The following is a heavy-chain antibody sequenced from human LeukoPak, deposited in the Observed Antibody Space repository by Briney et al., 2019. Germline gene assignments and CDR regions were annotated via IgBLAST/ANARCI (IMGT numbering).Heavy chain of an antibody. Sequence: EASVKVSCKASGYTFTSYGISWVRQAPGQGLEWMGWISAYNGNTNYAQKLQGRVTMTTDTSTSTAYMELSRLRSDDTAVYYCARDQDTATYYYYMDVWGKGTTVTISS. V-gene: IGHV1-18*01. CDR1: GYTFTSYG. CDR3: ARDQDTATYYYYMDV. J-gene: IGHJ6*03. D-gene: IGHD5-18*01. CDR2: ISAYNGNT.